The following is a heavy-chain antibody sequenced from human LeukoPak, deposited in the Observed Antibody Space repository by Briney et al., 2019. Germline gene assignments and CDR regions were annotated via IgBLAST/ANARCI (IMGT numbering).Heavy chain of an antibody. V-gene: IGHV3-11*06. CDR3: AGMITDYFDY. J-gene: IGHJ4*02. CDR2: ISGSSGYT. CDR1: GFTFSDYY. D-gene: IGHD3-16*01. Sequence: PGGSLRLSCAASGFTFSDYYMSWIRQAPGKGLKWVSYISGSSGYTNYADSVKGRFTISRDNAKNLLYLQMNSLRAEDTAVYYCAGMITDYFDYWGQGTLVTVSS.